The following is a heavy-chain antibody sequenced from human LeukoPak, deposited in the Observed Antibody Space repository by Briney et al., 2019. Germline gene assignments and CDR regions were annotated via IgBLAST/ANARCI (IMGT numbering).Heavy chain of an antibody. CDR3: AKDSIAAAGYYFDY. J-gene: IGHJ4*02. CDR2: IIGIGGST. D-gene: IGHD6-13*01. Sequence: GGSMRLSCAASGFTFTRYAMSWVRQAQGKGREWVSAIIGIGGSTYYADSVKGRFTISRDNSKNTLYLQMNSLRVEDTAVYYCAKDSIAAAGYYFDYWGQGTLVTVSS. CDR1: GFTFTRYA. V-gene: IGHV3-23*01.